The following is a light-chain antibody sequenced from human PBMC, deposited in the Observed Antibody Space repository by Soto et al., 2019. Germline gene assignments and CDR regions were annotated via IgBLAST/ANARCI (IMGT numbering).Light chain of an antibody. V-gene: IGLV2-14*01. CDR1: TSDIGAYNY. J-gene: IGLJ1*01. Sequence: QSVLTQPPSASGSPGQSVTISCTGTTSDIGAYNYVSWYQQRPGKAPKLIIYEVSNRPSGVSNRFSGSKSGNTASLTISGLQAEDEADYYCSSYTSSSTLEVFGTGTKVTVL. CDR2: EVS. CDR3: SSYTSSSTLEV.